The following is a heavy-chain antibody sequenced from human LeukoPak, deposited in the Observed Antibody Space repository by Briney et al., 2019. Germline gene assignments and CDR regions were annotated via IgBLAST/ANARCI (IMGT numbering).Heavy chain of an antibody. Sequence: PGGSLRLSCAASGFTFSSYAMSCVRQAPGKGLEWVSVFSASGGSTYYADSVKGRFTISRDNSKNTLYLQMNSLRAEDTAVYYCAKVGYTSGWSHFDYWGQGTLVTVSS. D-gene: IGHD6-19*01. CDR2: FSASGGST. CDR1: GFTFSSYA. J-gene: IGHJ4*02. CDR3: AKVGYTSGWSHFDY. V-gene: IGHV3-23*01.